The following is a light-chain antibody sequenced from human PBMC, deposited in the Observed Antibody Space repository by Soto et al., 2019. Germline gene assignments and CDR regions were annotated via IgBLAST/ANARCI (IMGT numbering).Light chain of an antibody. CDR1: SGHSNYA. V-gene: IGLV4-69*01. CDR3: QTWGTGIQV. J-gene: IGLJ3*02. Sequence: QSVLTQSPSASASLGASARLTCTLSSGHSNYAIAWHRQQPEKGPQYLMRINSDGSHSKGDGIPDRFSGSRSGAERYLTISSLQSEDEADYYCQTWGTGIQVFGGGTQLTVL. CDR2: INSDGSH.